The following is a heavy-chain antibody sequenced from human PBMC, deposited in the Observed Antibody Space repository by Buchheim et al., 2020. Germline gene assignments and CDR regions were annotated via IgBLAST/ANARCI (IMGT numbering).Heavy chain of an antibody. J-gene: IGHJ6*03. CDR1: GGAIISSNFY. CDR3: AVGDYYYMDV. V-gene: IGHV4-39*01. CDR2: ISSSGST. D-gene: IGHD3-16*01. Sequence: QLQLQESGPGLVKPAETLSLNCSVSGGAIISSNFYWGWIRQPPGKGLEWIGSISSSGSTYYNPSLKSRVTVSVDTSRQQFSLKMTSVTAADTADYYCAVGDYYYMDVWGKGAT.